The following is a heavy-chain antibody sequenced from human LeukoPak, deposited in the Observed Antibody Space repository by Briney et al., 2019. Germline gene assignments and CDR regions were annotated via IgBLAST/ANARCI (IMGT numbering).Heavy chain of an antibody. CDR3: ARVWAWGTGNYFDN. V-gene: IGHV3-20*04. CDR1: GFTFDAFG. Sequence: GGSLRLSCAASGFTFDAFGMTWVRQAPGKGLEWVSAIRGDAGSTGYADSVKGRFTISRSNAKNSLYLQMNSLRVEDTALYYCARVWAWGTGNYFDNWGQGTLVTVSS. D-gene: IGHD7-27*01. J-gene: IGHJ4*02. CDR2: IRGDAGST.